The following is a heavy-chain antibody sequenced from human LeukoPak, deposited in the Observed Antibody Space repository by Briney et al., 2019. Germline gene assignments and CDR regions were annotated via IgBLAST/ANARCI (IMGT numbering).Heavy chain of an antibody. D-gene: IGHD3-10*01. CDR3: ARGDPETSNTMVRGSPQQVAFDI. Sequence: SETLSLTCAVYGGSFSGYYWSWIRQPPGKGLEWIGEINHSGSTNYNPSLKSRVTISVDTSKNQFSLKLSSVTAADTAVYYCARGDPETSNTMVRGSPQQVAFDIWGQGTMVTVSS. J-gene: IGHJ3*02. V-gene: IGHV4-34*01. CDR2: INHSGST. CDR1: GGSFSGYY.